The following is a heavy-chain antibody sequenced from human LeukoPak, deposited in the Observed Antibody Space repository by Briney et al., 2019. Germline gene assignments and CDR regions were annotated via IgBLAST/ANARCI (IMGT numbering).Heavy chain of an antibody. J-gene: IGHJ4*02. V-gene: IGHV3-11*01. CDR1: GFTFSDYY. Sequence: GGSLRLSCAASGFTFSDYYMSWIRPAPGKGLEWVSYISSSGSTIYYADSVKGRFTISRDNAKNSLYLQMNSLRAEDTAVYYCARDWNYDHVWGSYPLPPDYWGQGTLVTVSS. CDR3: ARDWNYDHVWGSYPLPPDY. CDR2: ISSSGSTI. D-gene: IGHD3-16*02.